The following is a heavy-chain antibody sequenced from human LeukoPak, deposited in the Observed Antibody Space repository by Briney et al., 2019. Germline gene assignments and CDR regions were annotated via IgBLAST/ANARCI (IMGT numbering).Heavy chain of an antibody. D-gene: IGHD2-21*01. CDR3: ANTDSSDSNLDNYYYGMDV. V-gene: IGHV1-3*01. J-gene: IGHJ6*02. Sequence: ASVTVSCKASGYTFTSYAMHWVRQAPGQRLEWMGWINAGNGNTKYSQKFQGRVTITADESTSTAYMELSSLRSEDTAVYYCANTDSSDSNLDNYYYGMDVWGQGTTVTVSS. CDR2: INAGNGNT. CDR1: GYTFTSYA.